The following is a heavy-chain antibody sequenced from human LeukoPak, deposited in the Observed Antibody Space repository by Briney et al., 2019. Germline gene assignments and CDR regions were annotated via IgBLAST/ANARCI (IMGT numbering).Heavy chain of an antibody. CDR2: ISSSSSTI. CDR3: ARDLLALGYYDYVWGSYRKGDYFDY. V-gene: IGHV3-48*01. CDR1: GFTFSSYS. J-gene: IGHJ4*02. Sequence: PGGSLRLSCAASGFTFSSYSTNWVRQAPGKGLEWVSYISSSSSTIYYADSVKGRFTISRDNAKNSLYLQMNSLRAEDTAVYYCARDLLALGYYDYVWGSYRKGDYFDYWGQGTLVTVSS. D-gene: IGHD3-16*02.